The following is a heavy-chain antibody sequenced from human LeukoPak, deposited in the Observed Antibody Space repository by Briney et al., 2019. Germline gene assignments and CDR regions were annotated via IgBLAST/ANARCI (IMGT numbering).Heavy chain of an antibody. Sequence: GGSLRLSCAASGFTFSSYAMSWVRQAPGKGLEWVSAISGSGGSTYYADSVKGRFTISRDNSKNTLYLQMNSLRAEDTAVYYCARNYDFWSGYYTSYYYGMDVWGQGTTVAVSS. CDR3: ARNYDFWSGYYTSYYYGMDV. CDR1: GFTFSSYA. J-gene: IGHJ6*02. D-gene: IGHD3-3*01. V-gene: IGHV3-23*01. CDR2: ISGSGGST.